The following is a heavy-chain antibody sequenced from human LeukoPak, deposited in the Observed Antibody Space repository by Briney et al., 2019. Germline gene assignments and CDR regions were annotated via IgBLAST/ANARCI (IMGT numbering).Heavy chain of an antibody. CDR3: ARDPDPLEGMPDGY. J-gene: IGHJ4*02. CDR1: GFTFSSYG. CDR2: ISSSSSYI. D-gene: IGHD5-24*01. Sequence: GGSLRLSCAAPGFTFSSYGMNWVRQAPGKGLEWVSSISSSSSYIYYADSVKGRFTISRDNAKNSLYLQMNSLRAEDTAVYYCARDPDPLEGMPDGYWGQGTLVTVSS. V-gene: IGHV3-21*01.